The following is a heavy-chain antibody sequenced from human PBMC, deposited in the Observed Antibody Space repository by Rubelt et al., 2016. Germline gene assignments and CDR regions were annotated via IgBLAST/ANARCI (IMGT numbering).Heavy chain of an antibody. CDR2: LSYTGST. CDR3: ARDTVARRQDVQDY. D-gene: IGHD6-19*01. V-gene: IGHV4-39*07. J-gene: IGHJ4*02. Sequence: WVRQPPGKGLEWIGSLSYTGSTSYNPSLKSRVTISLHTSNRQFSLNLTSVTAADTAVYFCARDTVARRQDVQDYWGQGTLVTVPS.